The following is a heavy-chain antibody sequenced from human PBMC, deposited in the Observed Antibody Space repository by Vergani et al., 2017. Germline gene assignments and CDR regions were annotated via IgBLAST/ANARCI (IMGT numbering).Heavy chain of an antibody. Sequence: EVQLVQSEEAVVQRGGSRRLSCVASGFTFSSYAMSWVRQGHGQGLEWVSIIKNTGDSTHYADSVKGRLTISRDNSKNTLYLKMDSLRVEDTAVYYCGRGRDNYNWGQGTLVTVSS. D-gene: IGHD5-24*01. CDR2: IKNTGDST. J-gene: IGHJ4*02. CDR1: GFTFSSYA. CDR3: GRGRDNYN. V-gene: IGHV3-23*04.